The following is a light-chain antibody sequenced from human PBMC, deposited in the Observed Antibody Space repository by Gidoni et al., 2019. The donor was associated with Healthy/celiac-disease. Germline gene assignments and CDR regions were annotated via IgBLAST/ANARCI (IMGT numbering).Light chain of an antibody. CDR3: QQYNNWPTWT. CDR2: GAS. V-gene: IGKV3-15*01. Sequence: ELVMTQSPATLSVSPGESAPLPCRASQSVLSKLSWYQQKPGQAPRRLIYGASTRATGIPARFSGSGSGTEFTLTISSLQSEDFAVYYCQQYNNWPTWTFGQXTKVEIK. CDR1: QSVLSK. J-gene: IGKJ1*01.